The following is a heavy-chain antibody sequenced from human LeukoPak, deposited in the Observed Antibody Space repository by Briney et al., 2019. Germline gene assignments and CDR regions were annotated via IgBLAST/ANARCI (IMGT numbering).Heavy chain of an antibody. D-gene: IGHD3-3*02. CDR1: GFSFTNYW. J-gene: IGHJ3*02. Sequence: GGSLRLTCIASGFSFTNYWMVWIRQAPGKGLEWVASIDGDGRQKDYVDSVKGRFTISRDNARNSLFLQRNSLRTEDTALYYCATDMAFSAFDIWGHGTMVIVSS. CDR3: ATDMAFSAFDI. V-gene: IGHV3-7*03. CDR2: IDGDGRQK.